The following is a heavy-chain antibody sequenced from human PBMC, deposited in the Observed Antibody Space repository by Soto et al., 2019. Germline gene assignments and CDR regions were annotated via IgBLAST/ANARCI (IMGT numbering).Heavy chain of an antibody. CDR2: SNSDGRST. Sequence: PGGSLRLCCAASGFTFSTYWMHWVRQAPGKGLVWVSRSNSDGRSTDHADSVKGRFTISRDNAKNTLYLQMNSLRVEDTAVYYCARETSSWSLDYRGQGMPVTVYS. V-gene: IGHV3-74*01. CDR1: GFTFSTYW. D-gene: IGHD6-13*01. J-gene: IGHJ4*02. CDR3: ARETSSWSLDY.